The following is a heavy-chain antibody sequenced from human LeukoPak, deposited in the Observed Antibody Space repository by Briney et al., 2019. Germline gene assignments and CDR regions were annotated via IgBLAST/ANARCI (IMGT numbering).Heavy chain of an antibody. D-gene: IGHD5-12*01. CDR1: GFTFSSCG. CDR3: AKDLSGYDYFDY. Sequence: PGGSLRLSCAASGFTFSSCGMHWVRQAPGKGLEWVAVISYDGSNKYYADSVKGRFTISRDNSKNTLYLQMNSLRAEDTAVYYCAKDLSGYDYFDYWGQGTLVTVSS. CDR2: ISYDGSNK. J-gene: IGHJ4*02. V-gene: IGHV3-30*18.